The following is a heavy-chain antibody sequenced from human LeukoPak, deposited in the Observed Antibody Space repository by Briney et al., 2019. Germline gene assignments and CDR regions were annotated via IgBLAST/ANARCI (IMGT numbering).Heavy chain of an antibody. CDR2: IYYSGTA. V-gene: IGHV4-31*03. Sequence: PSETLSLTCTVSGGSINSGDYYWSWIRQHPGKGLEWIGYIYYSGTAYYNPSLKSRVTISVDTSKNQFSLKLISVTAADMAVYYCARDQGIAVAGTYHWFDPWGQGTLVTVSS. CDR3: ARDQGIAVAGTYHWFDP. D-gene: IGHD6-19*01. J-gene: IGHJ5*02. CDR1: GGSINSGDYY.